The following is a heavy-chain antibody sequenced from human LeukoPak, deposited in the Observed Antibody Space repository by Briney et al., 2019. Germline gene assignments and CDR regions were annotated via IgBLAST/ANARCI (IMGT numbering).Heavy chain of an antibody. CDR1: SYTFTSYG. J-gene: IGHJ4*02. Sequence: ASVKVSCKASSYTFTSYGLSWVRQAHGQGLEWMGWISAYNGNTNYAQKLQGRVTMTTDTSTSTAYMELRSLRSDDTAVYYSARDPAGTLDYWGQGTLVTVSS. D-gene: IGHD1-1*01. V-gene: IGHV1-18*01. CDR2: ISAYNGNT. CDR3: ARDPAGTLDY.